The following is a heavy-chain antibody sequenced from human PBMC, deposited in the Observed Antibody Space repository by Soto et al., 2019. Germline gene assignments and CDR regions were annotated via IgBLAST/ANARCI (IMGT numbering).Heavy chain of an antibody. D-gene: IGHD3-22*01. CDR1: GGNVSSGSYY. CDR2: IYYSGST. CDR3: ARVGCYDGSGYNAFGV. Sequence: SQTQPLTCTVAGGNVSSGSYYWSWIRQPPGKGLEWIGYIYYSGSTNYNPSLKSRVTISVDTSKNQFSLKLSSVTAADTAVYYCARVGCYDGSGYNAFGVWGQGTLVTV. J-gene: IGHJ3*01. V-gene: IGHV4-61*01.